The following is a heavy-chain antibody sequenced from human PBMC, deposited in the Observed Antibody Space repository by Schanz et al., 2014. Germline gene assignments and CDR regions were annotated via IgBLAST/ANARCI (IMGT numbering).Heavy chain of an antibody. CDR1: GFTFSPYR. D-gene: IGHD2-15*01. J-gene: IGHJ6*02. V-gene: IGHV3-48*01. Sequence: EVQLVESGAAFVQPRRSLRLSCPASGFTFSPYRLHCVRPPPGQGPAWVSYISSSSSTRYYADSVKGRFTISRDNAKNSLFLQMNSLRAEDTAVYYCARDFLLEQLGYSHYYYAMDVWGQGTTVTVSS. CDR3: ARDFLLEQLGYSHYYYAMDV. CDR2: ISSSSSTR.